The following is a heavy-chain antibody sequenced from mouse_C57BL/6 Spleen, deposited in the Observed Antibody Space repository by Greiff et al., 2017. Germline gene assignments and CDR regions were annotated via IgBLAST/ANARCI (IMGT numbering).Heavy chain of an antibody. CDR1: GFTFSNYW. CDR3: TGFYSNYIYYYAMDY. V-gene: IGHV6-3*01. Sequence: EVMLVESGGGLVQPGGSMKLSCVASGFTFSNYWMNWVRQSPEKGLEWVAQIRLKSDNYATHYAESVKGRFTISRDDSKSSVYLQMNNLRAEDTGIYYCTGFYSNYIYYYAMDYWGQGTSVTVSS. CDR2: IRLKSDNYAT. J-gene: IGHJ4*01. D-gene: IGHD2-5*01.